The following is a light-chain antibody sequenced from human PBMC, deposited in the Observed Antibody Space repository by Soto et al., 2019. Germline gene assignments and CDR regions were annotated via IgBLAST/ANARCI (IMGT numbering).Light chain of an antibody. CDR2: GAS. J-gene: IGKJ5*01. CDR3: QQYGSSPFT. Sequence: EIVLTQSPGTLSLSPGERATLSCRASLSVSSSYLAWYQQKPDQAPRLLIYGASSRATGIPDRFSGSGSGTDFTLTISRLEPEDFAVYYCQQYGSSPFTFGQGTRLEIK. V-gene: IGKV3-20*01. CDR1: LSVSSSY.